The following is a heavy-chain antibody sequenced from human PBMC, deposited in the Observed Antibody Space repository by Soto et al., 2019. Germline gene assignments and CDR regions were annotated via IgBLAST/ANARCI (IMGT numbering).Heavy chain of an antibody. D-gene: IGHD3-22*01. V-gene: IGHV5-51*01. CDR2: IYPGDSDT. CDR3: AVTYYYDSSGYYYYYGMDV. Sequence: PGESLKISCKGSGYSFTSYWIGWVRQMPGKGLEWMGIIYPGDSDTRYSPSFQGQVTISADMSISTAYLQWSSLKASDTAMYYCAVTYYYDSSGYYYYYGMDVWGQGTTVTVSS. CDR1: GYSFTSYW. J-gene: IGHJ6*02.